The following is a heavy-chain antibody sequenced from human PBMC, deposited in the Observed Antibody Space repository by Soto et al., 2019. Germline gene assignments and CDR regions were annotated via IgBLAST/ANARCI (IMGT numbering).Heavy chain of an antibody. CDR1: GYTFSDFD. V-gene: IGHV1-8*01. CDR2: MNAKSGDT. CDR3: ARGTPFNSAGFDV. J-gene: IGHJ6*02. D-gene: IGHD2-21*01. Sequence: QAHLEQSGAEVKRPGASVKVSCKASGYTFSDFDINWLRQASGQGPEWMGWMNAKSGDTFFAQRFQGKFNMTWDTSLSTPSMEVGSLTPDDTAMYYWARGTPFNSAGFDVWGQGTTVAVSS.